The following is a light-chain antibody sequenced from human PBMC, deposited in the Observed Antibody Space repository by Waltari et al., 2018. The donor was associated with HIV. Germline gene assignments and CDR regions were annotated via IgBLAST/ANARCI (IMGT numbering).Light chain of an antibody. Sequence: EIVLTQSPATLSLSRGGRASLSCRSSQDVDRYLAWYQQRPGQHPWLLIYDASRRATGVPPRFSGGGSVTDFFLTLNSLEPEDFAIYFCQQRVTWPHTFGQGT. J-gene: IGKJ2*01. V-gene: IGKV3-11*01. CDR2: DAS. CDR3: QQRVTWPHT. CDR1: QDVDRY.